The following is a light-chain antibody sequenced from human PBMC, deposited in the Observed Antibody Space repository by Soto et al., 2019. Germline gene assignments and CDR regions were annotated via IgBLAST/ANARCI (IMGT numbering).Light chain of an antibody. Sequence: EIVLTQSPGTLSLSPGERATLSCRASQSVSSSIYLAWYQQRPGQAPRLLIYGASSRATGIPDRFSGSGSGTDFTLTISRLEADDFAVYYCQQYGSSVEYTFGQGTKLEIK. CDR3: QQYGSSVEYT. CDR2: GAS. V-gene: IGKV3-20*01. J-gene: IGKJ2*01. CDR1: QSVSSSIY.